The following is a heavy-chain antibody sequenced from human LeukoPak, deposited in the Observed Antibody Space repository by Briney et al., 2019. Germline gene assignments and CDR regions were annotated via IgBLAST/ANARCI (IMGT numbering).Heavy chain of an antibody. Sequence: NLGESLKISCKGSGYSFTNYWIGWVRQMPGKGLEWMGIIYPGDSNTRYSPSFQGQVTISADKSISTAYLQWSSLKASDTAIYYCTRLDLQYYDFDYWGQGTLVTVSS. CDR2: IYPGDSNT. D-gene: IGHD2/OR15-2a*01. CDR1: GYSFTNYW. V-gene: IGHV5-51*01. CDR3: TRLDLQYYDFDY. J-gene: IGHJ4*02.